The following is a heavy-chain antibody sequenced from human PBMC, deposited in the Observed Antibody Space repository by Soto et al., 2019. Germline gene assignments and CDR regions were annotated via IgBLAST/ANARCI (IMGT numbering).Heavy chain of an antibody. CDR3: ARPTLRMQLKQQLVRSAFDI. D-gene: IGHD6-13*01. V-gene: IGHV3-23*01. J-gene: IGHJ3*02. CDR2: VSGSGGST. Sequence: PGGSLRLSCAASGFTFSSYAMSWVRQAPGKGLEWVSGVSGSGGSTYCVDSVKGRFTISRDNSKNTLYLQMNSLRAEDTAVYYCARPTLRMQLKQQLVRSAFDIWGQGTMVTVSS. CDR1: GFTFSSYA.